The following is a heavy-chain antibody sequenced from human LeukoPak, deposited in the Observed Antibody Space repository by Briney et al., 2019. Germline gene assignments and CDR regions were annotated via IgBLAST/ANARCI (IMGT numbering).Heavy chain of an antibody. J-gene: IGHJ3*02. Sequence: ASVKVSCKASGYTFTSYGISWVRQAPGQGLEWMGWISAYNGNTNYAQKFQGRVTMTRNTSISTAYMELSSLRSEDTAVYYCARDRRSYYDSSGYHSAFDIWGQGTMVTVSS. V-gene: IGHV1-18*01. D-gene: IGHD3-22*01. CDR3: ARDRRSYYDSSGYHSAFDI. CDR1: GYTFTSYG. CDR2: ISAYNGNT.